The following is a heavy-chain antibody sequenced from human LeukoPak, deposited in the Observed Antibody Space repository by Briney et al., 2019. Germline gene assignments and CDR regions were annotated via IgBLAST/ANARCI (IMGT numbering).Heavy chain of an antibody. CDR2: ISYDGNIK. V-gene: IGHV3-30*03. J-gene: IGHJ6*03. D-gene: IGHD3-9*01. Sequence: GTSLRLSCAASGFSFSSYNFHWVRQAPGKGLKWLGFISYDGNIKYEDSVKGRFTISRDNSKNTLYLQMNSLRAEDTAVYYCARDGSLFSYYYYMDVWGKGTTVTISS. CDR1: GFSFSSYN. CDR3: ARDGSLFSYYYYMDV.